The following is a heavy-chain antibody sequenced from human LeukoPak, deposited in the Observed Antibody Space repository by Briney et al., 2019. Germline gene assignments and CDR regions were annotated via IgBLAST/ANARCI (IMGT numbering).Heavy chain of an antibody. J-gene: IGHJ5*02. CDR2: IWYDGSNK. D-gene: IGHD2-2*01. Sequence: GRSLRLSCAASGFTFSSYGMHWVRQAPGKGLEWVAVIWYDGSNKYYADSVKGRFTISRDNSKNTLYLQMNSLRAEDTAVYYCARDCSSTSGGSFDPWGQGTLVTVSS. V-gene: IGHV3-33*01. CDR3: ARDCSSTSGGSFDP. CDR1: GFTFSSYG.